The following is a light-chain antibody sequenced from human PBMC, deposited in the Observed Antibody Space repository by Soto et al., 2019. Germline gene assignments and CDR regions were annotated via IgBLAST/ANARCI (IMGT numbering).Light chain of an antibody. CDR3: SSHTSSSTVV. CDR2: DVS. CDR1: SSDVGGYNY. J-gene: IGLJ2*01. Sequence: QSALTQPASVSGSPGQSITISCTGTSSDVGGYNYVSWYQQHPGKDPKLMIYDVSNRPSGVSNRFSGSKSGNTASLTISGLQAEDEADYYCSSHTSSSTVVSGGGTKLTVL. V-gene: IGLV2-14*01.